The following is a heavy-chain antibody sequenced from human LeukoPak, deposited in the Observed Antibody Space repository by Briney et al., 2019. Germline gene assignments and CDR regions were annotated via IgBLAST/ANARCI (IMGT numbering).Heavy chain of an antibody. CDR1: GLTISSYS. CDR2: ISSSSSAI. V-gene: IGHV3-48*01. Sequence: GGSLRLSCAASGLTISSYSMNWVRQAPGKGLQWVSYISSSSSAIYYADSVKGRFTISRDNAKNSLYLQMNSLRTEDTAVYYCAKDVAYTFDYWGQGTLVTVSS. CDR3: AKDVAYTFDY. J-gene: IGHJ4*02. D-gene: IGHD3-16*01.